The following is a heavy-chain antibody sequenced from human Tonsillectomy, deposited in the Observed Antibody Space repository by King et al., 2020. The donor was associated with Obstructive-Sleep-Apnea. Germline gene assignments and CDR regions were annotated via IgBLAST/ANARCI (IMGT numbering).Heavy chain of an antibody. V-gene: IGHV4-59*08. J-gene: IGHJ4*02. CDR2: IYYTGST. D-gene: IGHD6-13*01. CDR1: GGSISSYY. Sequence: VQLQESGPGLVKPSETLSLTCTVSGGSISSYYWTWIRQPPGKGLEWIGYIYYTGSTKYNSSLKSRVTISVDTSKNQFSLKLSSVSAADTAGYHWAGLSRGAAAGFDYWGQGILVTVSS. CDR3: AGLSRGAAAGFDY.